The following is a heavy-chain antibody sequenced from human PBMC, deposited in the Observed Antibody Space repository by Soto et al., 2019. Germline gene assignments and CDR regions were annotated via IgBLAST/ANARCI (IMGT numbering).Heavy chain of an antibody. D-gene: IGHD2-15*01. V-gene: IGHV1-69*05. CDR1: GGTFSSYA. Sequence: SVKVSCKASGGTFSSYAISWVRQAPGQGLEWMGGIIPIFGTANYAQKLQGRVTMTTDTSTSTAYMELRSLRSDDTAVNYWVFSLEENNGFVLGGRGTV. CDR3: VFSLEENNGFVL. CDR2: IIPIFGTA. J-gene: IGHJ4*02.